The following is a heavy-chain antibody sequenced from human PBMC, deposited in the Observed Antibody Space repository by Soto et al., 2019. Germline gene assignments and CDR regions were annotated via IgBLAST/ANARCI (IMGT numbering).Heavy chain of an antibody. V-gene: IGHV1-69*01. CDR3: VGRIAAASRFDP. J-gene: IGHJ5*02. CDR2: IIPIFGTA. CDR1: GGTFSSYA. D-gene: IGHD6-13*01. Sequence: SVKVSCTASGGTFSSYAISWVRQAPGQGLEWMGGIIPIFGTANYAQKFQGRVTITADESTSTAYMELSSLRSEDTAVYYCVGRIAAASRFDPWGQGTLVTVSS.